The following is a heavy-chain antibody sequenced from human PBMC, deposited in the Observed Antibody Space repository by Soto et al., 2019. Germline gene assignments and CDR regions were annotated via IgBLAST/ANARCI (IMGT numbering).Heavy chain of an antibody. CDR1: GGSFSNYA. V-gene: IGHV1-69*06. D-gene: IGHD6-6*01. CDR3: ARYTEGPSMATIVDWYFDL. J-gene: IGHJ2*01. Sequence: QVHLVQSGTAVKKPGSSVKVSCKTSGGSFSNYAFNWVRQAPGQGLEWMGGIIPIFGTPTYAQKFQDRLNITADRSTATVYMELTSLRSDDTATFFCARYTEGPSMATIVDWYFDLWGRGTLVIVSS. CDR2: IIPIFGTP.